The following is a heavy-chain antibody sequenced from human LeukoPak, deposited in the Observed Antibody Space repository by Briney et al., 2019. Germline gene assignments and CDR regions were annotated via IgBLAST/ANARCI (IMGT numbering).Heavy chain of an antibody. CDR3: ARRWQPLGYFDY. Sequence: GGSLRLSCAGSGFTFSSYGMSGVRQAPGKGLEWVSAISGSGSNTYYADSVKGRFTISRDNSKNTLYLLMNSLRVDDTDTAVYYCARRWQPLGYFDYWGQGTLVTLSS. CDR2: ISGSGSNT. V-gene: IGHV3-23*01. D-gene: IGHD4-23*01. CDR1: GFTFSSYG. J-gene: IGHJ4*02.